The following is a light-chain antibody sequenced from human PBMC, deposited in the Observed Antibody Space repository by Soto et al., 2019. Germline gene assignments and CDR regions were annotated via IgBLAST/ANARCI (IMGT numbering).Light chain of an antibody. Sequence: IGMTQSPATLSVSPGERATLSCRASQSVSSNLAWYQQKPGQAPRLLIYGASTRATGIPARFSGSGSGTEFTLTISSLQSEDFAVYYCQEYNNLPRTFGEGTKADIK. CDR3: QEYNNLPRT. V-gene: IGKV3-15*01. CDR1: QSVSSN. CDR2: GAS. J-gene: IGKJ1*01.